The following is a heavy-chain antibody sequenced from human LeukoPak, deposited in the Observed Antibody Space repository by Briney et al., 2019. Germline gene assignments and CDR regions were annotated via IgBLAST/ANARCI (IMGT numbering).Heavy chain of an antibody. Sequence: GRSLRLSCAASGFTFSSYAMHWVRQAPGKGLEWVAVISYDGSNKYYADSVKGRFTISRDNSKNTLYLQMNSLRAEDTAVYYCARDKYYYGSGSYLDYWGQGTLVTVSS. V-gene: IGHV3-30-3*01. CDR3: ARDKYYYGSGSYLDY. CDR2: ISYDGSNK. J-gene: IGHJ4*02. CDR1: GFTFSSYA. D-gene: IGHD3-10*01.